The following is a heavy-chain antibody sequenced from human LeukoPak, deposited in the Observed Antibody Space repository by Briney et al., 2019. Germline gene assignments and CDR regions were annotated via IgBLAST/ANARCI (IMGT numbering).Heavy chain of an antibody. CDR3: ASSQVPYNWNLDY. V-gene: IGHV4-31*03. J-gene: IGHJ4*02. D-gene: IGHD1-20*01. CDR2: IYYSGST. Sequence: TPSETLSLACTVSGGSISSGGYYWSWIRQHPGKGLEWIRYIYYSGSTYYNPSLKSRVTISVDTSKNQFSLKLSSVTAADTAVYYCASSQVPYNWNLDYWGQGTLVTVSS. CDR1: GGSISSGGYY.